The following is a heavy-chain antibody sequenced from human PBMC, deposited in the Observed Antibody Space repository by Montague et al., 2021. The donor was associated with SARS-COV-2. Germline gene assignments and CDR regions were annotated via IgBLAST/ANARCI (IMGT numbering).Heavy chain of an antibody. Sequence: NDYVVSVKSRITINQDTSKNQISLQLNSVTPEDTAVYYCARTSASSDYWGQGTLVTVSS. CDR2: N. CDR3: ARTSASSDY. D-gene: IGHD1-26*01. V-gene: IGHV6-1*01. J-gene: IGHJ4*02.